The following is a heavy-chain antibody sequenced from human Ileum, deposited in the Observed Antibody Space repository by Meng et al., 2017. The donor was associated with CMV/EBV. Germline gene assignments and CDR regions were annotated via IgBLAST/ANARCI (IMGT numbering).Heavy chain of an antibody. J-gene: IGHJ4*02. D-gene: IGHD3-10*01. CDR1: GFTFSSYA. Sequence: GESLKISCAASGFTFSSYAMHWVRQAPGKGLEWVAVISYDGSNKYYADSVKGRFTISRDNSKNTLYLQMNSLRAEDTAVYYCASPLYGSGSYYKSDNDYWGQGTLVTVSS. CDR3: ASPLYGSGSYYKSDNDY. CDR2: ISYDGSNK. V-gene: IGHV3-30-3*01.